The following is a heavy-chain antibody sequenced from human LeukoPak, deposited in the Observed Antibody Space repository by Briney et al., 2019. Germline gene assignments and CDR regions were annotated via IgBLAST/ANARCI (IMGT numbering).Heavy chain of an antibody. V-gene: IGHV3-23*01. CDR1: GFTFNSYA. J-gene: IGHJ3*02. CDR2: IVSSGGNT. CDR3: AKGLSGSCYDALDI. D-gene: IGHD6-13*01. Sequence: GGSLRLSCAASGFTFNSYAMTWVPQAPGKGLEWVSSIVSSGGNTKYADSVMGRFTISRDNSMNIVYLQMNSLRAEDSALYYCAKGLSGSCYDALDIWGQGTMVTVSS.